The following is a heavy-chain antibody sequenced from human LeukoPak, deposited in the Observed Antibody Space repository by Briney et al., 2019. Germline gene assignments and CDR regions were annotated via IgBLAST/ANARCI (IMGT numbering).Heavy chain of an antibody. D-gene: IGHD2-2*01. CDR3: ARGVVVVPAAPLGYYYMDV. CDR1: GGSISSSNW. J-gene: IGHJ6*03. CDR2: IYHSGST. V-gene: IGHV4-4*02. Sequence: SGTLSLTCAVSGGSISSSNWWSWVRQPPGKGLEWIGEIYHSGSTNYNPSLKSRVTISVDKSRHQFSLKLTSVTAADTAVYYCARGVVVVPAAPLGYYYMDVWGKGTTVTVSS.